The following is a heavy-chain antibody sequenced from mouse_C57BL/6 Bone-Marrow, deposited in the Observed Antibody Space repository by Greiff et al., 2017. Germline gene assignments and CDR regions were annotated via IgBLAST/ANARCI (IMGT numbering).Heavy chain of an antibody. J-gene: IGHJ4*01. CDR3: ARGNWPGAMDY. V-gene: IGHV1-81*01. Sequence: VQLQQSGAELARPGASVKLSCKASGYTFTSYGISWVKQRTGQGLEWIGEIYPRSGNTYYNEKFKGKATLTADKSSSTAYMELRSLTAEDSAVYFCARGNWPGAMDYWGQGTSVTVSS. CDR1: GYTFTSYG. D-gene: IGHD4-1*02. CDR2: IYPRSGNT.